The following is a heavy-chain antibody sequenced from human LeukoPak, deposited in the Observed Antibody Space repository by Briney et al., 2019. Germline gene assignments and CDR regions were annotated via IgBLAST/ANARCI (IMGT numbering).Heavy chain of an antibody. CDR1: GYTFTSYD. CDR2: MNPNSGNT. CDR3: ARDRWGSYRRTFDY. Sequence: ASVKVSCKASGYTFTSYDINWVRQATGQGLEWMGWMNPNSGNTGYAQKFQGRVTMTRNTSISTAYMELSSLRSEDTAVYYCARDRWGSYRRTFDYWGQGTLVTVSS. V-gene: IGHV1-8*01. D-gene: IGHD3-16*02. J-gene: IGHJ4*02.